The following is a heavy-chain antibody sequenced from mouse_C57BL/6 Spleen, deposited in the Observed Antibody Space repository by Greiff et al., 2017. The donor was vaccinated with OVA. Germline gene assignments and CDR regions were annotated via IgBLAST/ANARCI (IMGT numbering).Heavy chain of an antibody. V-gene: IGHV3-6*01. CDR2: ISYDGSN. CDR1: GYSITSGYY. CDR3: ARDRAMVTNGAWFAY. J-gene: IGHJ3*01. Sequence: VQLQESGPGLVKPSQSLSLTCSVTGYSITSGYYWNWIRQFPGNKLEWMGYISYDGSNNYNPSLKNRISITRDTSKNQFFLKLNSVTTEDTATYYCARDRAMVTNGAWFAYWGQGTLVTVSA. D-gene: IGHD2-2*01.